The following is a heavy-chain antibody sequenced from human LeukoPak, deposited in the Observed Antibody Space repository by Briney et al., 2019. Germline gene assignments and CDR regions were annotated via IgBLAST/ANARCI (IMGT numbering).Heavy chain of an antibody. CDR3: ARRITMIVVVRGYFDY. CDR2: INHSGST. D-gene: IGHD3-22*01. CDR1: GDFITNRY. V-gene: IGHV4-34*01. Sequence: KPSETLSLTCSVSGDFITNRYWSWVRQSAGKGLEWIGEINHSGSTNYNPSLKSRVTISVDTSKNQFSLKLSSVTAADTAVYYCARRITMIVVVRGYFDYWGQGTLVTVSS. J-gene: IGHJ4*02.